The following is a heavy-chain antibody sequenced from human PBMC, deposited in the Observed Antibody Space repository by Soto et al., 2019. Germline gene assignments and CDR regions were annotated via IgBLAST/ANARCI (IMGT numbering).Heavy chain of an antibody. CDR2: TYYRSKWYN. J-gene: IGHJ6*02. Sequence: SQTLSLTCAISGGRVSXNSAAWNWIRQSPSRGLEWLGRTYYRSKWYNDYAVSVKSRITINPDTSKNQFSLQLNSVTPEDTAVYYCARDWVVPAGYYYYYGMDVWGQGTTLTVSS. V-gene: IGHV6-1*01. CDR1: GGRVSXNSAA. D-gene: IGHD2-2*01. CDR3: ARDWVVPAGYYYYYGMDV.